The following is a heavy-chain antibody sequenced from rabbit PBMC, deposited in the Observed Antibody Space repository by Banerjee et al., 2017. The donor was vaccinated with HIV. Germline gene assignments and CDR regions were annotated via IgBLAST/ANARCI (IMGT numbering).Heavy chain of an antibody. CDR3: TKDPYTGSGAWFNL. V-gene: IGHV1S40*01. CDR1: GFSFSSSYY. J-gene: IGHJ4*01. CDR2: IYTGSGST. Sequence: QSLEESGGDLVKPEGSLTLTCTASGFSFSSSYYMCWVRQAPGKGLEWIGCIYTGSGSTYYASWAKGRFTISKTSSTTVTLQLNTLTAADTATYFCTKDPYTGSGAWFNLWGPGTLVTVS. D-gene: IGHD1-1*01.